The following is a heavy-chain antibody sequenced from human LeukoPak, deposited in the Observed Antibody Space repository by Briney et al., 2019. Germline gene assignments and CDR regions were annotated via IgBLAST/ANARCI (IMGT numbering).Heavy chain of an antibody. CDR2: ISYDGSNK. D-gene: IGHD5-18*01. CDR1: GFTFSSYA. Sequence: PGGSLRLSCAASGFTFSSYAMHWVRQAPGKGLEWVAVISYDGSNKYYADSVKGRFTISRDNSKNTLYLQMNSLRAEDTAVYYCARDKDSYGYSWFDPWGQGTLVTVSS. V-gene: IGHV3-30-3*01. CDR3: ARDKDSYGYSWFDP. J-gene: IGHJ5*02.